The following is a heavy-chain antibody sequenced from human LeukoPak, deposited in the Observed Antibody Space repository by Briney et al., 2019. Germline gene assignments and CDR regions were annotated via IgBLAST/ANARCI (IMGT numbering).Heavy chain of an antibody. J-gene: IGHJ4*02. CDR3: ARDMGAPDYGSYSVDY. Sequence: PSETLSLTCTVSGGSVSSGSYYWSWIRQPPGRGLEWIAYIHYSGSAAYNPSLKSRVTISRDMSPNQFSLKMTSVTAADTAVYFCARDMGAPDYGSYSVDYWGQGTLVTVSS. CDR1: GGSVSSGSYY. D-gene: IGHD4-23*01. CDR2: IHYSGSA. V-gene: IGHV4-61*01.